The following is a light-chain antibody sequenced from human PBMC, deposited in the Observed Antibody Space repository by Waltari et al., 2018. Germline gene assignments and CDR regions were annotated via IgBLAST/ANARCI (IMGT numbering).Light chain of an antibody. J-gene: IGLJ3*02. CDR1: TSNTGAGSD. Sequence: QSVLTQPPSVSGAPGRRVTVSCTGSTSNTGAGSDAQWYQQFPGGAPKLVIYANNNRPSGVPDRCSATRSGSSASLAITGLQGEDEADYCCQSYDKTLSAWVFGGGTRLTVL. CDR2: ANN. CDR3: QSYDKTLSAWV. V-gene: IGLV1-40*01.